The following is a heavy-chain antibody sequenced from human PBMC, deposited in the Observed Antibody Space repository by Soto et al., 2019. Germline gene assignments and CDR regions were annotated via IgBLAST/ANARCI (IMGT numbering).Heavy chain of an antibody. V-gene: IGHV5-51*01. Sequence: PGESLKISCKGSGYSFTSYWIGWVRQMPGKGLEWMGIIYPGDSDTRYSPSFQDQVTISADKSISTAYLQWSSLKASDTAMYYCARRPLVGARRDYYYYYGMDVWGQGTTVTVSS. CDR1: GYSFTSYW. D-gene: IGHD1-26*01. CDR3: ARRPLVGARRDYYYYYGMDV. J-gene: IGHJ6*02. CDR2: IYPGDSDT.